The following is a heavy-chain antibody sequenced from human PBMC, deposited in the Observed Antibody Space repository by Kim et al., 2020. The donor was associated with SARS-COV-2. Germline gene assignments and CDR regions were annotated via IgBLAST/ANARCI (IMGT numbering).Heavy chain of an antibody. D-gene: IGHD3-3*01. V-gene: IGHV3-7*01. J-gene: IGHJ6*02. CDR2: IKQDGSEK. Sequence: GGSLRLSCAASGFTFSSYWMSWVRQAPGKGLEWVANIKQDGSEKYYVDSVKGRFTISRDNAKNSLYLQMNSLRAEDTAVYYCARVYSPRITIFGVNKNYGMDVWGQGTTVTVSS. CDR3: ARVYSPRITIFGVNKNYGMDV. CDR1: GFTFSSYW.